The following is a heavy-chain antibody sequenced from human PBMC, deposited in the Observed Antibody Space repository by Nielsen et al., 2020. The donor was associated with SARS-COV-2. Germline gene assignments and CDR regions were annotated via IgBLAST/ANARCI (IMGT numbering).Heavy chain of an antibody. CDR2: INPNSGGP. CDR1: GYTFTGHY. D-gene: IGHD4-17*01. CDR3: ARDYGENYGDYKDENWFDP. J-gene: IGHJ5*02. Sequence: SVKVSCKASGYTFTGHYMHWVRQAPGQGLEWMGRINPNSGGPNYAQKFQGRVTMTRDTSISTAYMELSRLRSDDTAVYYCARDYGENYGDYKDENWFDPWGQGTLVTVSS. V-gene: IGHV1-2*06.